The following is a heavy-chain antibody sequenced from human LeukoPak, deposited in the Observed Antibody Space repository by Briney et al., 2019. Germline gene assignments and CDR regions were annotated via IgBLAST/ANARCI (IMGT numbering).Heavy chain of an antibody. CDR2: ILPMLGTA. D-gene: IGHD3/OR15-3a*01. Sequence: SVTVSCKSSGGTLSDYTISWVRQAPGQGLEWMGAILPMLGTAKYAQSLQGRVTITTDDSSSTVYMELSSLRFEDTASYFCARDGLLTRTGMDVWGKGTTVTVSS. J-gene: IGHJ6*03. CDR1: GGTLSDYT. CDR3: ARDGLLTRTGMDV. V-gene: IGHV1-69*16.